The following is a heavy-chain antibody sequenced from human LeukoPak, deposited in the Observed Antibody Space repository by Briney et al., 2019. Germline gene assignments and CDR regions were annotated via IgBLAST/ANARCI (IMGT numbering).Heavy chain of an antibody. Sequence: GGSLRLSCAASGFTFSSYTMSWVRQAPGKGLEWVSAISGSGGSTYYADSVKGRFTISRDNSKNTLYLQMNSLRAEDTAVYYCAKDGAECCTNGVCYDYFDYWGQGTLVTVSS. D-gene: IGHD2-8*01. CDR2: ISGSGGST. CDR1: GFTFSSYT. V-gene: IGHV3-23*01. CDR3: AKDGAECCTNGVCYDYFDY. J-gene: IGHJ4*02.